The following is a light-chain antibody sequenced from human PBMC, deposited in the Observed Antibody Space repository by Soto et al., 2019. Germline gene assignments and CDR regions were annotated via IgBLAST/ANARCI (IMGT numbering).Light chain of an antibody. CDR3: ASSTSDSLYV. V-gene: IGLV2-14*01. CDR1: SGVVGGNKY. Sequence: QSVLTQPASVSGSPGQSITISCTGTSGVVGGNKYVSWYQQYPGKVPKLLINKVTNRPSGVSYRFSGSKSGNTASLTISALLAEDEADYFCASSTSDSLYVFGTGTKVTVL. J-gene: IGLJ1*01. CDR2: KVT.